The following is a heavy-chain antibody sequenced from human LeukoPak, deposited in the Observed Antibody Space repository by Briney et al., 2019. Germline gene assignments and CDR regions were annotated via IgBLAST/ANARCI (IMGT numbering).Heavy chain of an antibody. CDR2: IYPGDSDT. V-gene: IGHV5-51*01. CDR3: ARRGMEYSGYDYYFDY. Sequence: GESLKISCKGSGYSFTTYWIAWVRQMPGKGLEWMGIIYPGDSDTRYSPSFQGQVTISADKSISTAYLQWSSLKASDTAMYYCARRGMEYSGYDYYFDYWGQGTPVTVSS. D-gene: IGHD5-12*01. CDR1: GYSFTTYW. J-gene: IGHJ4*02.